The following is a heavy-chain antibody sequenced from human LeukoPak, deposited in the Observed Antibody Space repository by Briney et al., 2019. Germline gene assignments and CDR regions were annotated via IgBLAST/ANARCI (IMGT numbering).Heavy chain of an antibody. V-gene: IGHV4-34*01. CDR2: INHSGST. D-gene: IGHD3-9*01. CDR1: GGSFSGYY. Sequence: PSETLSLTCAVYGGSFSGYYWSWIHQPPGKGLEWIGEINHSGSTNYNPSLKSRVTISVDTSKNQFSLKLSSVTAADTAVYYCARVPRMYYDILTGFGNWFDPWGQGTLVTVSS. CDR3: ARVPRMYYDILTGFGNWFDP. J-gene: IGHJ5*02.